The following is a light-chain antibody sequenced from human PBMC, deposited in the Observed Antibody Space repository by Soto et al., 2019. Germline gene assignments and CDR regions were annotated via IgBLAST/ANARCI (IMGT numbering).Light chain of an antibody. CDR3: SSFTNTIARNA. CDR2: EVS. J-gene: IGLJ1*01. CDR1: SSDVGGYNY. V-gene: IGLV2-14*01. Sequence: QSVLTQPASVSGSPGQSITISCTGTSSDVGGYNYVSWFQHHPGKAPKLIIYEVSYRPSGVSNRFSGSKSGDTASLTISGLQAEDEADYDCSSFTNTIARNAFGTGTKVTVL.